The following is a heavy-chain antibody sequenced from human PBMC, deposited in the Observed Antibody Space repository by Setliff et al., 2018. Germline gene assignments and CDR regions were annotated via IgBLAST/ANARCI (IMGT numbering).Heavy chain of an antibody. D-gene: IGHD3-22*01. Sequence: PSETLSLTCTVSGDSMSGDSTGAQYWSWIRQAPGKGLEYIGYIYYSGSTDSNPSLKSRVTISLDTSKTCFSLQLSSVTAADTGIYYCARANWGSGYDYGFDIWGPGKMVTVSS. CDR3: ARANWGSGYDYGFDI. V-gene: IGHV4-61*03. CDR2: IYYSGST. CDR1: GDSMSGDSTGAQY. J-gene: IGHJ3*02.